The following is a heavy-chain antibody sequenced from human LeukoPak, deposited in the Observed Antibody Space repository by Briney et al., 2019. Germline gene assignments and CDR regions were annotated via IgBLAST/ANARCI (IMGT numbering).Heavy chain of an antibody. Sequence: PGGSLRLSCAASGFTYSSYWMSWVRQAPGKGLEWVANIKQDGSEKYYVDSVKDRFTISRDNAKNSLYLQMDSLRAEDTAVYYCAKSHGDSHDAFDIWGQGTMVTVSS. J-gene: IGHJ3*02. CDR2: IKQDGSEK. CDR1: GFTYSSYW. D-gene: IGHD4-17*01. CDR3: AKSHGDSHDAFDI. V-gene: IGHV3-7*01.